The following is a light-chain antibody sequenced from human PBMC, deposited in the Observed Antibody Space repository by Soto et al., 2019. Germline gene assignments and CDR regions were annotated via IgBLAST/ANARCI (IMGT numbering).Light chain of an antibody. CDR3: QQYFEWPPMT. J-gene: IGKJ1*01. Sequence: EVVMTQSPATLSVSPGERATLSCRASETVATNLAWYQQKPGQAPRHLISGASTRAAGISDRFRGSGSGREFTLTISSLRSEDSAISYCQQYFEWPPMTFGQGTKVEI. V-gene: IGKV3-15*01. CDR1: ETVATN. CDR2: GAS.